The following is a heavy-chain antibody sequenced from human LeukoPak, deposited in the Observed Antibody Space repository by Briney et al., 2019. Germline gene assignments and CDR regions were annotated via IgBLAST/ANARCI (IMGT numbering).Heavy chain of an antibody. CDR1: GFTFSSYA. CDR2: ISGSGGST. Sequence: PGGSLRLSCAASGFTFSSYAMSWVRQAPGKGLEWVSGISGSGGSTYYADSVKGRFTISRDDSRNTLYLQMNSPRAEDTAVYYWATLPGYSSGCYEVNYWGQGTLVTVSS. J-gene: IGHJ4*02. D-gene: IGHD6-25*01. V-gene: IGHV3-23*01. CDR3: ATLPGYSSGCYEVNY.